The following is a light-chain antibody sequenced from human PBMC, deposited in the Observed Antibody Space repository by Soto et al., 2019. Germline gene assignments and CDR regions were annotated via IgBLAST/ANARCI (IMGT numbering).Light chain of an antibody. CDR1: QGISSY. CDR2: AAF. J-gene: IGKJ2*01. V-gene: IGKV1-9*01. Sequence: IQLTQSPSSLSASVGDRVTITCRASQGISSYLAWYQQKPGKAPKRLIYAAFTLQSGVPSRFSGSGSGTDFTLIISSLQPADYATNYCRHLHSYPPITFGQGTKLEIK. CDR3: RHLHSYPPIT.